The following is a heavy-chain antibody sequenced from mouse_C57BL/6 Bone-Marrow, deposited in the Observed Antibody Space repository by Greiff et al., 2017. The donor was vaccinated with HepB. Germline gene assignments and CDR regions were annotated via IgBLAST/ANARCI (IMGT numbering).Heavy chain of an antibody. Sequence: VQLKESGAELVKPGASVKLSCTASGFNIKDYYMHWVKQRTEQGLEWIGRIDPEDGETKYAPKFQGKATITADTSSNTAYLQLSSLTSEDTAVYYCASPYYYGGGDYAMDYWGQGTSVTVSS. CDR2: IDPEDGET. D-gene: IGHD1-1*01. V-gene: IGHV14-2*01. CDR1: GFNIKDYY. J-gene: IGHJ4*01. CDR3: ASPYYYGGGDYAMDY.